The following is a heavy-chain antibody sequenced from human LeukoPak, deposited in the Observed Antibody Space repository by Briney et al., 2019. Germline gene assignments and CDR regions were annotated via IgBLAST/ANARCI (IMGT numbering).Heavy chain of an antibody. V-gene: IGHV3-7*01. D-gene: IGHD1-26*01. CDR3: ARVGTWELQRVFEY. CDR1: GFTFADYW. Sequence: GGSLRLSCAASGFTFADYWMTWVRQVPGKGLEWVANIHKAGTESYYVDSVKGRFAISRDNAKNSLYLQLSSLRVDDTAVYYCARVGTWELQRVFEYWGQGTLVTVSS. CDR2: IHKAGTES. J-gene: IGHJ4*02.